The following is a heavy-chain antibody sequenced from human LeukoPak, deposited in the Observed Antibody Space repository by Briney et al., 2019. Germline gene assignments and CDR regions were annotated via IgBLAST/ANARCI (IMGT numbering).Heavy chain of an antibody. CDR3: AGTYYDILTGPQNWLDP. CDR1: GFTFSSYG. Sequence: PGGSLRLSCTAYGFTFSSYGMHWVRQAPGKGLEWVAFIRYDGSNKYYADSVKGRFTMSRDNSKNTLYLQMNSLRAEDTGVYYCAGTYYDILTGPQNWLDPWGQGTLVTVSS. CDR2: IRYDGSNK. V-gene: IGHV3-30*02. D-gene: IGHD3-9*01. J-gene: IGHJ5*02.